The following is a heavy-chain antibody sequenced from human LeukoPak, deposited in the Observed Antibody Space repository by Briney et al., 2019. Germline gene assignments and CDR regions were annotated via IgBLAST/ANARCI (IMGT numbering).Heavy chain of an antibody. D-gene: IGHD3-22*01. CDR2: IYYSGST. Sequence: SETLSLTCTVSSGSSSSSSYYWAWIRQPPGKGLEWIGSIYYSGSTYYNPSLKSRVTISVDTSKTQFSLKLSSVTAADTAVYYCARHSHYYNSKGFDYWGQGTLVTVSS. J-gene: IGHJ4*02. V-gene: IGHV4-39*01. CDR1: SGSSSSSSYY. CDR3: ARHSHYYNSKGFDY.